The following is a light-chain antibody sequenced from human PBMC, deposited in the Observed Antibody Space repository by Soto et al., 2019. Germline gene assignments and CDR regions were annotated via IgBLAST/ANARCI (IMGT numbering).Light chain of an antibody. J-gene: IGKJ1*01. CDR2: GAS. CDR1: QSVSSN. V-gene: IGKV3-15*01. CDR3: QQYNNWPPWT. Sequence: EIVMTQSPATLAVSPGERATLSCRASQSVSSNLAWYQQKPGQAPRLLIYGASTRATGIPARFSGSGSGTEFTLTISSLQSEDLAVYYCQQYNNWPPWTFGQGTMVEI.